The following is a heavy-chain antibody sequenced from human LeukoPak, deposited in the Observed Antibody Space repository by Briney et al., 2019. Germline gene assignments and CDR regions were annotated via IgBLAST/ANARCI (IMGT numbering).Heavy chain of an antibody. J-gene: IGHJ4*02. Sequence: PGGSLRLSCAASGFTFSSYAMHWVRQAPGKGLEWVAVISYDGSNKYYADSVKGRFTISRDNSKNTLYVQMNSLRAEDTAVYYCARPYSSGWYGDLDYWGQGTLVTVSS. CDR3: ARPYSSGWYGDLDY. V-gene: IGHV3-30-3*01. CDR1: GFTFSSYA. D-gene: IGHD6-19*01. CDR2: ISYDGSNK.